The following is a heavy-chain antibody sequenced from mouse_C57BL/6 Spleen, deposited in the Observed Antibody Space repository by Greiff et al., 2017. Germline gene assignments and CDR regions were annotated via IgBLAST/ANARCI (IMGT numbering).Heavy chain of an antibody. CDR2: ISDGGSYT. V-gene: IGHV5-4*01. CDR1: GFTFSSYA. J-gene: IGHJ2*01. Sequence: EVQGVESGGGLVKPGGSLKLSCAASGFTFSSYAMSWVRQTPEKRLEWVATISDGGSYTYYPDNVKGRFTISRDNAKNNLYLQMSHLKSEDTAMYYCAREGNGNFGGFDYWGQGTTLTVSS. CDR3: AREGNGNFGGFDY. D-gene: IGHD2-1*01.